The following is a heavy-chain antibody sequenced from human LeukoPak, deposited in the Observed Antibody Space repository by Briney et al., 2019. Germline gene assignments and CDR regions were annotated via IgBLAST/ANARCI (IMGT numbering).Heavy chain of an antibody. CDR1: GGSISSYY. V-gene: IGHV4-34*01. CDR2: INHSGST. J-gene: IGHJ5*02. D-gene: IGHD3-3*01. Sequence: KTSETLSLTCTVSGGSISSYYWSWIRQPPGKGLEWIGEINHSGSTNYNPSLKSRVTISVDTSKNQFSLKLSSVTAADTAVYYCARGLRFLEWLLNNWFDPWGQGTLVTVSS. CDR3: ARGLRFLEWLLNNWFDP.